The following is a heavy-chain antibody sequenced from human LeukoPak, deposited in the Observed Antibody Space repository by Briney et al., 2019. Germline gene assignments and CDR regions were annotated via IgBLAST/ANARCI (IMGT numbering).Heavy chain of an antibody. D-gene: IGHD3-10*01. J-gene: IGHJ4*02. Sequence: GESLKISCKGSGYSFTSYWIGWVRQMPGKGLEWMGIIYPGDSDTRYSPSFQGQVTISADKSISTAYLQWSSLKASDTAMYYCARCYGSGSYYTHFDYWGQGTLVTVSS. CDR1: GYSFTSYW. CDR3: ARCYGSGSYYTHFDY. V-gene: IGHV5-51*01. CDR2: IYPGDSDT.